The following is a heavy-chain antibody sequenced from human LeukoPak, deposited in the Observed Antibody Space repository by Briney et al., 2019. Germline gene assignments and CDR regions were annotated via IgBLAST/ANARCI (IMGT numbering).Heavy chain of an antibody. V-gene: IGHV4-59*01. J-gene: IGHJ4*02. CDR3: ARLVEAAADH. D-gene: IGHD6-13*01. CDR1: GGSISSYY. Sequence: PSETLSLTCTVSGGSISSYYWSWIRQPPGKGPEWIGYIYYSGSTNYNPSLKSRVTISVDTSKNQFSLKLSSVTAADTAVYYCARLVEAAADHWGQGTLVTVSS. CDR2: IYYSGST.